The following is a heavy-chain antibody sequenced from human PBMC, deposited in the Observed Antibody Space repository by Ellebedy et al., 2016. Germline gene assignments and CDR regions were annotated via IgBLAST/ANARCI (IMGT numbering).Heavy chain of an antibody. D-gene: IGHD5-12*01. Sequence: ESLKISCIVSGYSISSGYYWGWIRQPPGKGLEWIGNIYHRGSTYYNPSLKSRVTISVDTSKNQFSLKVSSVTAADTAVYYCARDVGHSGYDFDYWGQGTLVTVSS. J-gene: IGHJ4*02. CDR2: IYHRGST. V-gene: IGHV4-38-2*02. CDR3: ARDVGHSGYDFDY. CDR1: GYSISSGYY.